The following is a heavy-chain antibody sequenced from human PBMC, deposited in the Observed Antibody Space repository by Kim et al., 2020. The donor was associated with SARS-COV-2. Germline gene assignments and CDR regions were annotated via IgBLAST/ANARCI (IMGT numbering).Heavy chain of an antibody. CDR2: IYYSGST. D-gene: IGHD2-2*01. Sequence: SETLSLTCTVYGGSFSSGCYYWSWIRQPPGKGLEWIGYIYYSGSTNYNPSLKSRVTISVDTSKNQFSLKLSSVTAADTAVYYCARXSEYQLLDYYYYGVXVWGQGTXVTVSS. CDR1: GGSFSSGCYY. CDR3: ARXSEYQLLDYYYYGVXV. V-gene: IGHV4-61*01. J-gene: IGHJ6*02.